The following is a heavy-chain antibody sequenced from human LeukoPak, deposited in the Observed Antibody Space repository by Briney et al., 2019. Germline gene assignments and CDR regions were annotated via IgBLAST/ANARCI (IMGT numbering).Heavy chain of an antibody. Sequence: SETLSLTCAVYGGSFSGYYWSWIRQPPGKGLEWIGEINHSGSTNYNPSLKSRVTISVDTSKNQFSLKLSSVTAADTAVYYCATRPNVDIVATIVGGTYYFDYWGQGTLVTVSS. CDR2: INHSGST. CDR1: GGSFSGYY. V-gene: IGHV4-34*01. D-gene: IGHD5-12*01. CDR3: ATRPNVDIVATIVGGTYYFDY. J-gene: IGHJ4*02.